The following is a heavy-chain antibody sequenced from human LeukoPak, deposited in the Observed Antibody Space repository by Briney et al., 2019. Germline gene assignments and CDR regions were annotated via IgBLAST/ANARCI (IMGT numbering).Heavy chain of an antibody. CDR2: INHSGST. J-gene: IGHJ6*03. CDR1: GGSFSGYY. CDR3: ARGRAKVYYYYMDA. V-gene: IGHV4-34*01. Sequence: PSETLSLTCAVYGGSFSGYYWSWIRQPPGKGLEWIGEINHSGSTNYNPSLKSRVTISVDTSKNQFSLKLSSVTAADTAVYYCARGRAKVYYYYMDAWGKGTTVTVSS.